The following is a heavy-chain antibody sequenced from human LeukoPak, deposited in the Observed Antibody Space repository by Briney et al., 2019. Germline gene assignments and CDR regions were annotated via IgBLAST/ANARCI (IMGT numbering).Heavy chain of an antibody. V-gene: IGHV3-11*04. J-gene: IGHJ6*03. Sequence: PGGSLRLSCAASGFTFSDYFMSWIRQAPGKGLEWVSYITSRGSTIYYADSVKGRFTISRDNAKNSLYLQMNSLRAEDTAVYYCARDPYNGAYSEGYYYYYMDVWGKGTTVTVSS. CDR2: ITSRGSTI. CDR1: GFTFSDYF. CDR3: ARDPYNGAYSEGYYYYYMDV. D-gene: IGHD1-1*01.